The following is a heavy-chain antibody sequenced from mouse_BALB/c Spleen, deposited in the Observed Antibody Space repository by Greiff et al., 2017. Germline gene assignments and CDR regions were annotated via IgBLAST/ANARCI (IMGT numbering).Heavy chain of an antibody. CDR2: IRNKANGYTT. CDR3: ARQYDGWYFDV. CDR1: GFTFTDYY. V-gene: IGHV7-3*02. Sequence: EVQLQESGGGLVQPGGSLRLSCATSGFTFTDYYMSWVRQPPGKALEWLGFIRNKANGYTTEYSASVKGRFTISRDNSQSILYLQMNTLRAEDSATYYCARQYDGWYFDVWGAGTTVTVSS. D-gene: IGHD2-14*01. J-gene: IGHJ1*01.